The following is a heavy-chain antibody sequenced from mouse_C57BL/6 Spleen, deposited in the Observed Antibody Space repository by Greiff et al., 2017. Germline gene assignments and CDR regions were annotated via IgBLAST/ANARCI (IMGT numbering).Heavy chain of an antibody. CDR1: GFTFSDYG. Sequence: EVQLQESGGGLVKPGGSLKLSCAASGFTFSDYGMHWVRQAPEKGLEWVAYISSGSSTIYYADTVKGRFTISRDNAKNTLFLQMTSLRSEDTAMYYCASHGSSYDPFDYWGQGTTLTVSS. V-gene: IGHV5-17*01. J-gene: IGHJ2*01. D-gene: IGHD1-1*01. CDR2: ISSGSSTI. CDR3: ASHGSSYDPFDY.